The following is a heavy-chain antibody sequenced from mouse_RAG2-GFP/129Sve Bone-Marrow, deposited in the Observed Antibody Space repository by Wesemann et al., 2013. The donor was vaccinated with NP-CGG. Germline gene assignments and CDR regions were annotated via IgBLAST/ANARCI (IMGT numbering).Heavy chain of an antibody. V-gene: IGHV1-5*01. CDR1: GYTFTSYW. CDR3: TGYGSSYGAMDY. CDR2: IYPGNSDT. D-gene: IGHD1-1*01. Sequence: EVQLQQSGTVLARPGASVKMSCKASGYTFTSYWMHWVKQRPGQGLEWIGAIYPGNSDTSYNQKFKGKAKLTAVTSTSTAYMELSSLTNEDSAVYYCTGYGSSYGAMDYWGQGTSVTVSS. J-gene: IGHJ4*01.